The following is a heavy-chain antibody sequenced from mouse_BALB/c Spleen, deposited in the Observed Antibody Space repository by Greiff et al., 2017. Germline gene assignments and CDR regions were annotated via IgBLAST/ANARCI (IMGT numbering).Heavy chain of an antibody. CDR1: GYTFTSYW. CDR3: ARGGFSTMIIG. CDR2: INPSTGYT. Sequence: QVHVKQSGAELAKPGASVKMSCKASGYTFTSYWMHWVKQRPGQGLEWIGYINPSTGYTEYNQKFKDKATLTADKSSSTAYMQLSSLTSEDSAVYYCARGGFSTMIIGWGQGTLVTVSA. D-gene: IGHD2-4*01. V-gene: IGHV1-7*01. J-gene: IGHJ3*01.